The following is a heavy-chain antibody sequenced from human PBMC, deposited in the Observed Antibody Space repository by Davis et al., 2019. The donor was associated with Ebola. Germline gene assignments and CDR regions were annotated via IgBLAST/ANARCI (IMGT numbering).Heavy chain of an antibody. V-gene: IGHV5-51*01. CDR2: IYPGDSDT. Sequence: GGSLRLSCQASGYTFTRYWIVWVRQMPGKGLEWMGIIYPGDSDTRYSPSFLGQVIFSADKSISTAYLQWSSLKASDTATYYCARAPYYYDVSGFYVDYWGRGTLVTVSS. D-gene: IGHD3-22*01. J-gene: IGHJ4*02. CDR1: GYTFTRYW. CDR3: ARAPYYYDVSGFYVDY.